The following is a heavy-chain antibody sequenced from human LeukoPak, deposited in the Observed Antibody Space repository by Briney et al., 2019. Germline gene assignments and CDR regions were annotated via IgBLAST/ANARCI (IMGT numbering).Heavy chain of an antibody. CDR2: VRNDGSNE. CDR1: GFVLGDYG. V-gene: IGHV3-30*02. CDR3: AKESDSGYHSEGPKT. Sequence: GGSLRLSCTAPGFVLGDYGMHWVRQAPCKGLQWVAFVRNDGSNEYYVGSVKGRFTISRDKSKNTLYLQMNSLRAEDTAVYSCAKESDSGYHSEGPKTWGLGTLVTVSS. D-gene: IGHD5-12*01. J-gene: IGHJ5*02.